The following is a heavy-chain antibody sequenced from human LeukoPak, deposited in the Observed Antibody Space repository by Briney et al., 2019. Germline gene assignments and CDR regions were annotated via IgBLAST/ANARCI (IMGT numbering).Heavy chain of an antibody. CDR1: GGSISSCY. J-gene: IGHJ5*02. D-gene: IGHD1-1*01. CDR3: ARGGSTGTNLNWVDP. V-gene: IGHV4-59*01. Sequence: PSETLSFTCTVSGGSISSCYWSWLRQPPGKGLEGIGYIYYSGSTNYNPSLKRRVTISVDTSKNQLSLKLSSVTASDKAVYYCARGGSTGTNLNWVDPWGEGTLVTDSS. CDR2: IYYSGST.